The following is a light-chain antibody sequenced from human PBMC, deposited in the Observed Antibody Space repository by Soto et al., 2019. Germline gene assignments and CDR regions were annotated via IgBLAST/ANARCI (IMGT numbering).Light chain of an antibody. CDR3: SSYTRSSLYV. Sequence: QSALTQPASVSGSPGQSITISCTGTSSDVGGYDYVSWYQHHPGKAPKLMVYDVSNRPSGVSNRFSGSKSGNTASLTISGLQAEDDADYYCSSYTRSSLYVFGTGTKVTLL. V-gene: IGLV2-14*03. CDR2: DVS. J-gene: IGLJ1*01. CDR1: SSDVGGYDY.